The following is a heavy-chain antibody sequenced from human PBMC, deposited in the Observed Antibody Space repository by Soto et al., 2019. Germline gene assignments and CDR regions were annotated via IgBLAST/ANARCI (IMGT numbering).Heavy chain of an antibody. CDR1: GFTFSSYS. CDR2: ISSSSSYI. CDR3: ARARGGDCSSTSCYIYYYYYYGMDV. Sequence: EVQLVESGGGLVKPGGSLRLSCAASGFTFSSYSMNWVRQAPGKGLEWVSSISSSSSYIYYADSVKGRFTISRDNAKNSLYLQMNSLRAEDTAVYYCARARGGDCSSTSCYIYYYYYYGMDVWGQGTTVTVSS. D-gene: IGHD2-2*02. J-gene: IGHJ6*02. V-gene: IGHV3-21*01.